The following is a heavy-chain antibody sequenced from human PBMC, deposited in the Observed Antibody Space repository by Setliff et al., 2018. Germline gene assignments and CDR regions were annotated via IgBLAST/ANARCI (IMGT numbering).Heavy chain of an antibody. V-gene: IGHV1-46*01. CDR1: GYTFTSHY. CDR2: INPSSGRT. Sequence: ASVKVSCKASGYTFTSHYMHWVRQAPGLGLEWMGTINPSSGRTSYAQKLQGRVTMTTDTSASTAYMELSSLRSEDTAVYYCARGGESGSWLRHFDYWGQGTLVTVSS. J-gene: IGHJ4*02. CDR3: ARGGESGSWLRHFDY. D-gene: IGHD2-15*01.